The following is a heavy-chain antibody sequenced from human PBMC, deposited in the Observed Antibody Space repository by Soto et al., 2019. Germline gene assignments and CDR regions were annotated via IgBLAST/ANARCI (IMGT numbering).Heavy chain of an antibody. J-gene: IGHJ4*02. Sequence: QVELVESGGGVVQPGRSLRLSCAASGFTFSSYGMHWVRQAPGKGLDWVAVIWYDGSDKYYADSVKGRFTISRDNSRNTLSLQINSLRDEDTAVYYCARAAAGNSPFDYWGQGTLVTVSS. CDR3: ARAAAGNSPFDY. D-gene: IGHD6-13*01. CDR2: IWYDGSDK. V-gene: IGHV3-33*01. CDR1: GFTFSSYG.